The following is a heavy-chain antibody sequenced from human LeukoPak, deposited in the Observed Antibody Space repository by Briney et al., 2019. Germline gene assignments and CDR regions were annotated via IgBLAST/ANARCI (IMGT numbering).Heavy chain of an antibody. CDR3: ARDLNYGGNWFDP. CDR1: GYTFTSYD. D-gene: IGHD1-7*01. J-gene: IGHJ5*02. V-gene: IGHV1-8*03. CDR2: MNPNSGNT. Sequence: ASVKVSCKASGYTFTSYDINWVRQATGQGLEWMGWMNPNSGNTGYAQKFQGRVTITADKSTSTAYMELSSLRSEDTAVYYCARDLNYGGNWFDPWGQGTLVTVSS.